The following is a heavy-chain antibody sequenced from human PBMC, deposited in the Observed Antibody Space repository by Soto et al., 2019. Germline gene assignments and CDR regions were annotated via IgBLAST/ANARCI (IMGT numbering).Heavy chain of an antibody. D-gene: IGHD3-9*01. CDR1: GFTFSSYS. V-gene: IGHV3-21*01. J-gene: IGHJ6*02. CDR3: AREGGTYYDILTGSGHYYYYGMDV. CDR2: ISSSSSYI. Sequence: PGGSLRLSCAASGFTFSSYSMNWVRQAPGKGLEGCSSISSSSSYIYYADSVKGRFTITRDNAKNSLYLQINSLRAEDTAVYYWAREGGTYYDILTGSGHYYYYGMDVWGQGTTVTVSS.